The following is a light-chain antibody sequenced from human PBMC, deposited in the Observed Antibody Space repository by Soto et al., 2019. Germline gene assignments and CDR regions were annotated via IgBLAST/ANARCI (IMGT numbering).Light chain of an antibody. J-gene: IGKJ4*02. V-gene: IGKV1-17*01. CDR1: QGVRNN. Sequence: DIQMTQSPASLSASLGDRVTITCRASQGVRNNLVWYQQKPGKAPKRLIYGASSWQTGVPSRFSGSGSGTEFTLTISRLQPEDFATYYCQQHNSSPLTFGGGTKVEIK. CDR2: GAS. CDR3: QQHNSSPLT.